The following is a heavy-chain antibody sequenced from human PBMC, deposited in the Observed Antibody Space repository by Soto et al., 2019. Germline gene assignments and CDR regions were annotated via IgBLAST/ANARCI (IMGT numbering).Heavy chain of an antibody. D-gene: IGHD2-8*02. J-gene: IGHJ6*02. CDR1: GYTFTGYY. CDR2: INPNSGDK. CDR3: ARVGYCTDTRRYYGQDYSLFYGMAV. V-gene: IGHV1-2*02. Sequence: QGHLVQSGAEVKRPGASVKVSCKASGYTFTGYYMHWVRQVPGQGLEWMGWINPNSGDKDYAQKFQGRVTLTRDMSISTAYTELSSLKSDDTAVYYCARVGYCTDTRRYYGQDYSLFYGMAVSGQGTTVTVS.